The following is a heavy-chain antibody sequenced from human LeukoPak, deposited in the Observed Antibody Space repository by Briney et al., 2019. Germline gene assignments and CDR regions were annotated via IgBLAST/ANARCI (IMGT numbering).Heavy chain of an antibody. V-gene: IGHV3-23*01. CDR3: AKVDGDYYDSSGYYDY. Sequence: GESLRLSCAASGFTFSSYAMSWVRQAPGKGLEWVSAISGSGGSTYYADSVKGRFTISRDNSKNTLYLQMNSLRSEDTAVYYCAKVDGDYYDSSGYYDYWGQGTLVTVSS. D-gene: IGHD3-22*01. CDR2: ISGSGGST. J-gene: IGHJ4*02. CDR1: GFTFSSYA.